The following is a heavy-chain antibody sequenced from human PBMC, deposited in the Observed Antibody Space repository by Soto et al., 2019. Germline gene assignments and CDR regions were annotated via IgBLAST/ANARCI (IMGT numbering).Heavy chain of an antibody. CDR1: GGSVSSYY. V-gene: IGHV4-4*07. CDR3: ARASVGPPGGGSWTMPFDF. Sequence: SETLSLTCTVSGGSVSSYYWNWIRQPAGKGMEWIGRIYTGGSTNYNPSLKSRATLSVDTSKNQFSLRLTSVTAADTAVYYCARASVGPPGGGSWTMPFDFWGHGTLVTGS. CDR2: IYTGGST. D-gene: IGHD2-15*01. J-gene: IGHJ4*03.